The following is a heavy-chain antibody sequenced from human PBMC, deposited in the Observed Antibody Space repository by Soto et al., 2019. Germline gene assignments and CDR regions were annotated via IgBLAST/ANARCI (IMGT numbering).Heavy chain of an antibody. CDR1: GFTFSSYE. CDR2: ISSSGSTI. V-gene: IGHV3-48*03. D-gene: IGHD6-13*01. Sequence: EVQLVESGGGLVQPGGSLRLSCATSGFTFSSYEMNWVRQAPGKGLEWVSYISSSGSTIYYADSVKGRFTISRDNAKNSLYLQMDSLRAEDTAVHYCARDQEAGSFFPYYYGMDVWGQGTTVTVSS. CDR3: ARDQEAGSFFPYYYGMDV. J-gene: IGHJ6*02.